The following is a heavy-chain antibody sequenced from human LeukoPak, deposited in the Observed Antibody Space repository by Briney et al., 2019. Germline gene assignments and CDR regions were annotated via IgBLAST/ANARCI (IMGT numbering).Heavy chain of an antibody. J-gene: IGHJ6*02. Sequence: SQTLSLTCAVSGGSISSGGYSWSWIRQPPGKGLEWIGYIYYSGSTNYNPSLKSRVTISVDTSKNQFSLKLSSVTAADTAVYYCAMRYGDYGSPYYYYYGMDVWGQGTTVTVSS. CDR1: GGSISSGGYS. CDR2: IYYSGST. D-gene: IGHD4-17*01. CDR3: AMRYGDYGSPYYYYYGMDV. V-gene: IGHV4-30-4*07.